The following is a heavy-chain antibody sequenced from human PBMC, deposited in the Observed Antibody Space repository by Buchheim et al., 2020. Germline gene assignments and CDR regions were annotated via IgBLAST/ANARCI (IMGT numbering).Heavy chain of an antibody. J-gene: IGHJ6*02. V-gene: IGHV1-46*03. D-gene: IGHD2-15*01. CDR2: INPSGGST. CDR1: GYTFTSYY. Sequence: QVQLVQSGAEVKKPGASVKVSCKASGYTFTSYYMHWVRQAPGQGLEWMGIINPSGGSTSYAQKFKGRVTMTRDTSTSTVYMELSSLRSEDTAVYYCASTAFNLAATPVYYGMDVWGQGTT. CDR3: ASTAFNLAATPVYYGMDV.